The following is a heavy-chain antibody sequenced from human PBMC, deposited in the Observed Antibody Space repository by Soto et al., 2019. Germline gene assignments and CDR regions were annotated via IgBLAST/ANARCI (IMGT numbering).Heavy chain of an antibody. D-gene: IGHD6-19*01. J-gene: IGHJ4*02. CDR3: GTASSDWSHDY. CDR2: IDSDGIST. Sequence: GGSLRLSCAASGFTFRGYWIYWVRQAPGRGLVWVSRIDSDGISTTYADSVRGRFTISRDNAKNTLYLQMNSLRAEDTAVYYCGTASSDWSHDYWGQGTLVAVSS. V-gene: IGHV3-74*03. CDR1: GFTFRGYW.